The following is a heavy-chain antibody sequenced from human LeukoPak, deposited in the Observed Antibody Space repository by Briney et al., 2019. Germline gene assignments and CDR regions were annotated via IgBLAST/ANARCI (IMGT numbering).Heavy chain of an antibody. CDR2: ISSSGTTI. CDR3: AKGNYYDSSGLTYFDY. CDR1: GFTFSDYY. D-gene: IGHD3-22*01. J-gene: IGHJ4*02. Sequence: GGSLRLSCAASGFTFSDYYMSWIRQAPGKGLEWVSYISSSGTTIYYADSVKGRFTISRDNAKNSLYLQMNSLRAEDTALYYCAKGNYYDSSGLTYFDYWGQGTLVTVSS. V-gene: IGHV3-11*01.